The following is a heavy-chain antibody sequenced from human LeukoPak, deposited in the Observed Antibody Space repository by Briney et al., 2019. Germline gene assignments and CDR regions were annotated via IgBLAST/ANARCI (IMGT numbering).Heavy chain of an antibody. CDR3: AHQGGCSGGSCYSGFDY. Sequence: SGPTLVNPTQTLTLTCTFSGFSLSTRGVGVGWIRQPPGKALEWLALIYWNDDKRYSPSLKSRLTITKDTSKNQVVLTMTNMDPVDTATYYCAHQGGCSGGSCYSGFDYWGQGTLVTVSS. CDR1: GFSLSTRGVG. CDR2: IYWNDDK. V-gene: IGHV2-5*01. D-gene: IGHD2-15*01. J-gene: IGHJ4*02.